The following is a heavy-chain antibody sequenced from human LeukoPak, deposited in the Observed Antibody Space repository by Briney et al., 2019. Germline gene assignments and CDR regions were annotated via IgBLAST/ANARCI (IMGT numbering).Heavy chain of an antibody. D-gene: IGHD4-17*01. CDR2: ISGSGGST. V-gene: IGHV3-23*01. CDR1: GFTFSSYA. CDR3: AKDEDGDYWNWFDP. J-gene: IGHJ5*02. Sequence: PGGSLRLSCAASGFTFSSYAMSWVRQAPGKGLEWVSAISGSGGSTYYADSVKGRFTISRDNSKNTMYLQMNSLRAEDTAVYYCAKDEDGDYWNWFDPWGQGTLVTVSS.